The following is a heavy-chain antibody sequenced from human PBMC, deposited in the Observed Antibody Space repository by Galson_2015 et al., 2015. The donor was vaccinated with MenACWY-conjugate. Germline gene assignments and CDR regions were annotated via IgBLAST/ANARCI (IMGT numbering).Heavy chain of an antibody. V-gene: IGHV3-53*01. J-gene: IGHJ6*02. CDR1: GFTVSSNY. CDR3: AREYSTSDYYYYGMDV. CDR2: IYSGGST. D-gene: IGHD2-2*01. Sequence: SLRLSCAASGFTVSSNYMSWVRQAPGKGLEWVSVIYSGGSTCYADSVKGRFTISRDNSKNTLYLQMNSLRAEDTAVYYCAREYSTSDYYYYGMDVWGQGTTVTVSS.